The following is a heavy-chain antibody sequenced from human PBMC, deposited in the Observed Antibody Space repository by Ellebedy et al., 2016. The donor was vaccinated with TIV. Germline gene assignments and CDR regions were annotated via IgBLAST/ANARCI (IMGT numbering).Heavy chain of an antibody. J-gene: IGHJ6*02. CDR3: ARRSYGDYVGRYGMDV. Sequence: SETLSLTXTVSGGSISSSSYYWGWIRQPPGKGLEWIGSIYYSGSTYYNPSLKSRVTISVDTSKNQFSLKLSSVTAADTAVYYCARRSYGDYVGRYGMDVWGQGTTVTVFS. CDR2: IYYSGST. CDR1: GGSISSSSYY. D-gene: IGHD4-17*01. V-gene: IGHV4-39*01.